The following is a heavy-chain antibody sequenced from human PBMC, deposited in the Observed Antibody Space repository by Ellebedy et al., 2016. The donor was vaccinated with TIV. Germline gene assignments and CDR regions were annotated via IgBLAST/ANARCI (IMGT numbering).Heavy chain of an antibody. CDR2: IDPSDSYT. Sequence: GESLKISCNVSGYSFTNYWISWVRQMPGTGLEWLGKIDPSDSYTRYSPSFQGHITMSTDKAISVAYLQWSSLQASDTALYYCARHLGSGGDFDYWGQGTLLTVSS. V-gene: IGHV5-10-1*01. D-gene: IGHD3-10*01. J-gene: IGHJ4*02. CDR1: GYSFTNYW. CDR3: ARHLGSGGDFDY.